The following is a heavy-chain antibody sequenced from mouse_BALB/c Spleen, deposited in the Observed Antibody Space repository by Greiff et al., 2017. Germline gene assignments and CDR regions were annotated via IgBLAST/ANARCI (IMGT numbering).Heavy chain of an antibody. CDR2: ISSGSSTI. Sequence: EVQRVESGGGLVQPGGSRKLSCAASGFTFSSFGMHWVRQAPEKGLEWVAYISSGSSTIYYADTVKGRFTISRDNPKNTLCLQMTSLRSEDTAMYYCAREGNYAMDYWGQGTSVTVSS. CDR1: GFTFSSFG. J-gene: IGHJ4*01. CDR3: AREGNYAMDY. V-gene: IGHV5-17*02.